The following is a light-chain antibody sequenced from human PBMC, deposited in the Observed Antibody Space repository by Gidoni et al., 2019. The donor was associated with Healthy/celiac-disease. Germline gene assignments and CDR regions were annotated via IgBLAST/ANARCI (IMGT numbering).Light chain of an antibody. V-gene: IGKV1-5*03. Sequence: GDRVTITCRASQSISSWLVWYQQKPGKAPKLLIYKASSLESGVPSRFSGSGSWTEFTLTISSLQPDDFATYYCQQYNSYSPITFGQGTRLEIK. J-gene: IGKJ5*01. CDR2: KAS. CDR3: QQYNSYSPIT. CDR1: QSISSW.